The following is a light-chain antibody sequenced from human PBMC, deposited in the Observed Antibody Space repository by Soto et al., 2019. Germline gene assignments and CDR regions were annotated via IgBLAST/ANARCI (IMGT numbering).Light chain of an antibody. CDR3: QQYGSSPPRT. CDR1: QSVRSNY. CDR2: DAS. J-gene: IGKJ1*01. V-gene: IGKV3-20*01. Sequence: EIVLTQSPGTLSLSPGERATLSCRASQSVRSNYLAWYQQKPGQAPRLLIYDASSRATGIPDRFSGSGSGTDFTLTISRLEPEDFAVYYCQQYGSSPPRTFGQGTKVDIK.